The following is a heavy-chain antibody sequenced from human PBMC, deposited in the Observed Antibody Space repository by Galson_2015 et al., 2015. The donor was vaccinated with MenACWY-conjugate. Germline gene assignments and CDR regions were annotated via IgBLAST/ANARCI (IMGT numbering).Heavy chain of an antibody. D-gene: IGHD2-2*01. Sequence: SLRLSCAPSGFTFSGYGMNWVRQPPGKGLEWVAYISTSSAAIFYADSLKGRFTISRDNGKNSLYLQMNSLRAEDTAVYYCARDRSGSSRALDFWGQGTLVTVSA. CDR2: ISTSSAAI. CDR3: ARDRSGSSRALDF. V-gene: IGHV3-48*03. J-gene: IGHJ4*02. CDR1: GFTFSGYG.